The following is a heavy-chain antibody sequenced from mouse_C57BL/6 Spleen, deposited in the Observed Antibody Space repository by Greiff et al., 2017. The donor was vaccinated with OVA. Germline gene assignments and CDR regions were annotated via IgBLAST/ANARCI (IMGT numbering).Heavy chain of an antibody. CDR3: ARGGTTVVAEGFDY. Sequence: QVQLKQPGAELVKPGASVKMSCKASGYTFTSYWITWVKQRPGQGLEWIGDIYPGSGSTNYNEKFKSKATLTVDTSSSTAYMQLSSLTSEDSAVYYCARGGTTVVAEGFDYWGQGTTLTVSS. CDR1: GYTFTSYW. CDR2: IYPGSGST. J-gene: IGHJ2*01. D-gene: IGHD1-1*01. V-gene: IGHV1-55*01.